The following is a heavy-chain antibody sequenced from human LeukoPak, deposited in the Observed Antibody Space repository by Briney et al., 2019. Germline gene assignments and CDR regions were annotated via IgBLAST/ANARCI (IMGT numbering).Heavy chain of an antibody. CDR2: INGDLTNT. CDR1: GFSFGHYS. V-gene: IGHV3-74*03. J-gene: IGHJ4*02. CDR3: ARLYDGSAYHADHFDY. D-gene: IGHD3-22*01. Sequence: GGSLRLSCAASGFSFGHYSMTWVRQAPGKGLVWVSRINGDLTNTTYADSVKGRFTISRDNAKNTLYLQMNSLRAEDTAVYYCARLYDGSAYHADHFDYWGQGTLVIVSS.